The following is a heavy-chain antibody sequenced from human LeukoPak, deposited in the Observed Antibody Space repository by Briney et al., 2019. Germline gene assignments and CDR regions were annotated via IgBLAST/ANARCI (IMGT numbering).Heavy chain of an antibody. CDR1: GFTFTNYA. D-gene: IGHD2-15*01. CDR2: IGDGGGAT. CDR3: ARCSGGSCYQPFDY. J-gene: IGHJ4*02. Sequence: GGSLRLSCAASGFTFTNYAMTWVRQAPGQGLEWVSAIGDGGGATFYADSVRGRFTISRDNSKNTLYLQMNSLRAEDTAVYYCARCSGGSCYQPFDYWGQGTLVTVSS. V-gene: IGHV3-23*01.